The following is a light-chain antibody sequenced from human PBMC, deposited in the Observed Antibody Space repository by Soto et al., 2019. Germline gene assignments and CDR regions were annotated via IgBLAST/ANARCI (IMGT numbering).Light chain of an antibody. CDR1: NSNIESNT. Sequence: QSVLTQPPSASGTPGQRVTISCSGSNSNIESNTVNWYQQLPGTAPKLLIYSNNQRPSGVPDRFSGSKSGTSASLAISGLQSXDEADYYCAAWDDSLNGHVVFGGGTKLTVL. CDR2: SNN. V-gene: IGLV1-44*01. J-gene: IGLJ2*01. CDR3: AAWDDSLNGHVV.